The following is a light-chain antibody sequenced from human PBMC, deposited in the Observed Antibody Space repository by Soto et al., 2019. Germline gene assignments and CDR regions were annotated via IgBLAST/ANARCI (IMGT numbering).Light chain of an antibody. CDR3: QQYNKGPPWT. J-gene: IGKJ1*01. CDR2: GAS. V-gene: IGKV3-15*01. CDR1: QSVSSN. Sequence: EIVMTQSPATLSVSPGERATLSCWASQSVSSNLAWYQQKPGQAPRLLIFGASTRATGIPDRFSGGGSGTEFTLAISSLQSEDLAVYYCQQYNKGPPWTFGQGTKVDIK.